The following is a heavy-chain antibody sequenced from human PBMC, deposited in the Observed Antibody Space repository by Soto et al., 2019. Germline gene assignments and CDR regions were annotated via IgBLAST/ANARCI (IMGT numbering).Heavy chain of an antibody. CDR1: GFTFSLSA. CDR2: LSGGGGST. CDR3: EKGPEYDILTGCDY. J-gene: IGHJ4*02. Sequence: EVQLLESWGGFVQPGESLRLSCAASGFTFSLSAMSWVRQAPGRGLECVSSLSGGGGSTEYADSVKGRFTISRDNSKDTVHLQMNSLRAEDTDVDYCEKGPEYDILTGCDYWGQGALVTVSS. V-gene: IGHV3-23*01. D-gene: IGHD3-9*01.